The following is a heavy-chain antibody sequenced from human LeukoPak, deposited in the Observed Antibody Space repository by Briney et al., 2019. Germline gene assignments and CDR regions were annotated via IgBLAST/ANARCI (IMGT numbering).Heavy chain of an antibody. Sequence: PSETLSLTCTVSGGSISSDYWSWIRQPAGEGLEWIGRIYTSGSPNYYASLKRRVTMSVDTSKNQFSLKLTSVTAADTAVYYCARDAIAAASIYAIDVWGQGTMVTVSS. V-gene: IGHV4-4*07. D-gene: IGHD6-13*01. J-gene: IGHJ3*01. CDR1: GGSISSDY. CDR3: ARDAIAAASIYAIDV. CDR2: IYTSGSP.